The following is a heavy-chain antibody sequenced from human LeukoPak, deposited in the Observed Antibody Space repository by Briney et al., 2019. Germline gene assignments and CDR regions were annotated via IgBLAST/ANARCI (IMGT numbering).Heavy chain of an antibody. CDR1: GFTFSDYY. D-gene: IGHD5-24*01. CDR3: ARAGEMRYMDV. J-gene: IGHJ6*03. Sequence: GGSLRLSCEASGFTFSDYYMSWIRQAPGKGLEWVSHIKGNGATTYYADSVRGRFTISRDNAKNSLFLQMNSLRVDDTATYYCARAGEMRYMDVWGKGTAVAVS. CDR2: IKGNGATT. V-gene: IGHV3-11*01.